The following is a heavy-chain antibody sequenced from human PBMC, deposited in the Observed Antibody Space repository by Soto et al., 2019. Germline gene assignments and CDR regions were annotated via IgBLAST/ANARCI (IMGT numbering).Heavy chain of an antibody. CDR1: GGSVSSYQ. CDR2: IYYSGST. Sequence: SETLSLTCTVSGGSVSSYQWSWLRQPPGKGLEWIGYIYYSGSTNYNPSLKSRVTMSVDTSKNRFSLKLTTVTAADTALYYCARCVIPAARHYYYYMDVWGKGTTVTVSS. D-gene: IGHD2-2*01. J-gene: IGHJ6*03. CDR3: ARCVIPAARHYYYYMDV. V-gene: IGHV4-59*02.